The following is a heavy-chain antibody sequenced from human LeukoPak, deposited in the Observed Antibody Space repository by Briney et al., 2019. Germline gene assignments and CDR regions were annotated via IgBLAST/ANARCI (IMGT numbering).Heavy chain of an antibody. CDR1: GVTFSGYS. J-gene: IGHJ4*02. Sequence: PGGSLRLSCAASGVTFSGYSMNWVRQAPGKGLEWVSSISSSSSYIYYADSVKGRFTISRDNAKNSLYLQMNSLRAEDTAVYYSAREYTGGWYKDFAYWRQGTLVAVSS. CDR3: AREYTGGWYKDFAY. D-gene: IGHD6-19*01. V-gene: IGHV3-21*01. CDR2: ISSSSSYI.